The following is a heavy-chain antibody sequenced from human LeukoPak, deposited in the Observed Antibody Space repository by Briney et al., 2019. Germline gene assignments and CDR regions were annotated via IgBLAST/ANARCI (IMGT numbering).Heavy chain of an antibody. V-gene: IGHV4-59*11. CDR3: ARVQYSSGWYLYFQH. Sequence: PSETLSLTCTVSGGSISSHYWSWIRQPPGKGLEWIGYIYYSGSTNYNPSLKSRVTISVDTSKNQFSLELSSVTAADTAVYYCARVQYSSGWYLYFQHWGQGTLVTVSS. CDR1: GGSISSHY. D-gene: IGHD6-19*01. J-gene: IGHJ1*01. CDR2: IYYSGST.